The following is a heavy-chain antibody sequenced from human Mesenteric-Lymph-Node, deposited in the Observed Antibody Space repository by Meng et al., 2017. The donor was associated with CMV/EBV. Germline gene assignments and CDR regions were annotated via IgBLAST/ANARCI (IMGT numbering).Heavy chain of an antibody. D-gene: IGHD5-24*01. CDR1: GGSISSSY. J-gene: IGHJ4*02. CDR3: ARGDGNSPDHSDY. CDR2: LYYGGST. V-gene: IGHV4-59*01. Sequence: SETLSLTCTVSGGSISSSYWSWIRQPPGKGLEWIAYLYYGGSTNYNPSLKSRVTISIDTSKNQFSLKLTYVTAADTAVYYCARGDGNSPDHSDYWGQGTPVTVSS.